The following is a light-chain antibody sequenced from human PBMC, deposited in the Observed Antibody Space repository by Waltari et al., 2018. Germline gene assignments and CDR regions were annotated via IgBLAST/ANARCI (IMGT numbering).Light chain of an antibody. CDR1: QYVNIH. CDR3: QQYNDWPRT. V-gene: IGKV3-15*01. CDR2: AAS. Sequence: EVVMTQSPAPLSASPGESATLSCRASQYVNIHLDWYQQKPGQAPRLLIYAASTRATGVPASFSGSGAGTDFTLTISSLQSEDSAVYYCQQYNDWPRTFGLGTKVEIK. J-gene: IGKJ1*01.